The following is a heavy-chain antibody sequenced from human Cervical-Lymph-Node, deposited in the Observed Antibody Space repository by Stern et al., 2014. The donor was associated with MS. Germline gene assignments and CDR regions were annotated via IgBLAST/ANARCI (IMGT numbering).Heavy chain of an antibody. Sequence: VQLVQSGAAVRKPGSSVKVSCQTSGDTFTRHAINWVRQAPGQGLEWMGGNIPIFGTTNHAQKFRDRVTITADASTNTVYMELNSLRSEDTAVYFCARAGGSTVGYYVDYWGQGTLVTVSS. CDR2: NIPIFGTT. CDR1: GDTFTRHA. V-gene: IGHV1-69*01. CDR3: ARAGGSTVGYYVDY. D-gene: IGHD4-11*01. J-gene: IGHJ4*02.